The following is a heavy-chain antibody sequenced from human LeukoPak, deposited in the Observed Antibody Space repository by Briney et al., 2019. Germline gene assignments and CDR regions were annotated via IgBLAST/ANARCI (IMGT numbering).Heavy chain of an antibody. J-gene: IGHJ4*02. CDR1: GGSISSGGYS. CDR2: IYHSGST. Sequence: SETLSLTCAVSGGSISSGGYSWSWIRQPPGKGLEWIGYIYHSGSTYYNPSLKSRVTISVDRSKNQFSLKLSSVTAADTAVYYCARGDADYGNYYFDYWGQGTLVTVSS. V-gene: IGHV4-30-2*01. D-gene: IGHD4-17*01. CDR3: ARGDADYGNYYFDY.